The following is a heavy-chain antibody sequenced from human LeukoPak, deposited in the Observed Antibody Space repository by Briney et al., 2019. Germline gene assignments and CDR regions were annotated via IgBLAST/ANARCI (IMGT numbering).Heavy chain of an antibody. CDR3: RIGHYGSN. V-gene: IGHV3-7*01. D-gene: IGHD2/OR15-2a*01. CDR1: GITFSRFW. Sequence: GGSLRLSCAVSGITFSRFWMSWVRQAPGKGLEWVANIKGDGSEKNYADSVRGRFTISRDNAKNSVFLQMNSLRAEDTAVYYCRIGHYGSNWGQGTLVTVSS. CDR2: IKGDGSEK. J-gene: IGHJ4*02.